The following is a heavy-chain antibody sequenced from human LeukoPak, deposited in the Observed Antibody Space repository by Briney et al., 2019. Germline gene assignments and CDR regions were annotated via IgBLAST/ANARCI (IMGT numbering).Heavy chain of an antibody. J-gene: IGHJ3*02. CDR3: ARDQHYSSASDDAFDI. CDR2: INPNSGGT. CDR1: GYTFTGYY. V-gene: IGHV1-2*02. D-gene: IGHD3-22*01. Sequence: ASVKVSCKASGYTFTGYYMHWVRQAPGQGLEWMGWINPNSGGTNYAQKFQGRVTMTRDTSISTAYMELSRLRSDDTALYYCARDQHYSSASDDAFDIWGQGTMVTVSS.